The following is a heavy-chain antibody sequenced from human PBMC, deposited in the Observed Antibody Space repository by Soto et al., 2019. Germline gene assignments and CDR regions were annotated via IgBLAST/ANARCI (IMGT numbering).Heavy chain of an antibody. D-gene: IGHD2-15*01. CDR2: IYYSGST. CDR1: GGSISSGGYY. Sequence: QVQLQESGPGLVKPSQTLSLTCTVSGGSISSGGYYWSWIRQHPGKGLEWIGYIYYSGSTYYNPSLKSRVTISVDTSKNQFSLKLSSVTAADTAVYYCAVRIVVVVAAPLEDWFDPWGQGTLVTVSS. CDR3: AVRIVVVVAAPLEDWFDP. J-gene: IGHJ5*02. V-gene: IGHV4-31*03.